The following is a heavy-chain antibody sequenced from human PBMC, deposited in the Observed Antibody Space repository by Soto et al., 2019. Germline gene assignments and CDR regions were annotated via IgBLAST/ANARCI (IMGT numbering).Heavy chain of an antibody. D-gene: IGHD1-26*01. Sequence: VQLVESGGGLVQPGGSLRLSCTVSGFNFSRYWMNWVRQAPGKGLEWVANSRPDTDDRFHADSVRGRFSISRDNAKKSLFLQMNSLRVEDTAIYYCAREDGKFDYWGQGILVTVSS. J-gene: IGHJ4*02. V-gene: IGHV3-7*04. CDR1: GFNFSRYW. CDR3: AREDGKFDY. CDR2: SRPDTDDR.